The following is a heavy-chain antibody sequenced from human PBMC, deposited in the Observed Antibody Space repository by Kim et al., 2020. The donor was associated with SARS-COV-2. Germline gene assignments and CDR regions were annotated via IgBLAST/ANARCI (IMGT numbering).Heavy chain of an antibody. J-gene: IGHJ4*02. CDR1: GYTFTGYY. Sequence: ASVKVSCKASGYTFTGYYMHWVRQAPGQGLEWMGRINPNSGGTNYAQKFQGRVTMTRDTSISTAYMELSRLRSDDTAVYYCARDPIGRLRLGELSLLDDYWGQGTVVTVSA. CDR3: ARDPIGRLRLGELSLLDDY. D-gene: IGHD3-16*02. V-gene: IGHV1-2*06. CDR2: INPNSGGT.